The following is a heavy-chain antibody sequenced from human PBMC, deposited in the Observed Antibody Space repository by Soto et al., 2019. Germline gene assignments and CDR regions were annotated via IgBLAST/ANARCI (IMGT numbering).Heavy chain of an antibody. D-gene: IGHD2-15*01. Sequence: PGGSLRLSCAASGFTFSSYAMSWVRQAPGKGLEWVSAISGSGGSTYYADSVEGRFTISRDNSKNTLYLQMKSLRAEDMAVYYCAKDAGDVRDWDCRGGSCSPDGMDVWGQGTTVTVSS. CDR2: ISGSGGST. CDR3: AKDAGDVRDWDCRGGSCSPDGMDV. CDR1: GFTFSSYA. J-gene: IGHJ6*02. V-gene: IGHV3-23*01.